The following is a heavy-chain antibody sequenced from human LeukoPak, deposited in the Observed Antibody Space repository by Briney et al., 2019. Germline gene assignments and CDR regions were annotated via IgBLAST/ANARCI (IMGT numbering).Heavy chain of an antibody. CDR1: GFTFRSYL. CDR3: AREPTTTGGGY. J-gene: IGHJ4*02. V-gene: IGHV3-74*01. CDR2: VNTDGSNT. Sequence: AGGSLRLSCVTSGFTFRSYLMNWVRQAPGKGLVWVSRVNTDGSNTKYADSVKGRFTISRDNAKNTLYLQMNKLRDEDTAVYYCAREPTTTGGGYWGQGTLVTVSS. D-gene: IGHD1-1*01.